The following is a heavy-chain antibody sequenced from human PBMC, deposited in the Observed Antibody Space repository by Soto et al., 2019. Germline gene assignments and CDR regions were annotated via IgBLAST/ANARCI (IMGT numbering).Heavy chain of an antibody. CDR2: IYYSGST. CDR3: ARDKITGLFDY. V-gene: IGHV4-59*12. CDR1: GGSISSYY. Sequence: SETLSLTCTVSGGSISSYYWNWIRQPPGKGLECIGYIYYSGSTYYNPSLKSRVTISVDTSKNQFSLKLTSVTAADTAVYYCARDKITGLFDYWGQGTLVTVSS. J-gene: IGHJ4*02. D-gene: IGHD2-8*02.